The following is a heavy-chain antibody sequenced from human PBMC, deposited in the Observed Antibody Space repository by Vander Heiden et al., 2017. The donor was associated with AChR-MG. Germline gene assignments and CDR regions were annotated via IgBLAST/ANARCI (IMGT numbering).Heavy chain of an antibody. CDR2: INHIGRT. V-gene: IGHV4-34*01. J-gene: IGHJ5*02. CDR3: ARGRACFGELSRWFDP. D-gene: IGHD3-10*01. CDR1: GGSSSGYS. Sequence: QAQLQPWGAGGLKPSETPSRTCAVYGGSSSGYSRSWIRQPPRTGLGWIGEINHIGRTNYTPSLKTRVTISVDTSKNQFSLKLSSVTAADTAVYYCARGRACFGELSRWFDPWGQGNLVTVSS.